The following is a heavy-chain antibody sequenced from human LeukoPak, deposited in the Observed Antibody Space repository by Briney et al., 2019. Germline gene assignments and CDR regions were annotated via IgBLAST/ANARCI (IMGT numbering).Heavy chain of an antibody. D-gene: IGHD3/OR15-3a*01. CDR3: AKDQVGRDYYYYGMDV. V-gene: IGHV3-23*01. CDR1: GFTFSSYA. CDR2: ISGSGGST. J-gene: IGHJ6*02. Sequence: GGSLRLSCAASGFTFSSYAMGWVRQAPGKGLEWVSAISGSGGSTYYADSVKGRFTISRDNSKNTLYLQMNSLRAEDTAVYYCAKDQVGRDYYYYGMDVWGQGTTVTVSS.